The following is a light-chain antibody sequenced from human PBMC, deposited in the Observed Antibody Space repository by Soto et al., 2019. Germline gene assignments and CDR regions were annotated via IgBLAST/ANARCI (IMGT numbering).Light chain of an antibody. CDR3: LQSNRFPHT. CDR1: QYISSW. Sequence: DIQMTQSPSSVSASVGDRVTITCRSSQYISSWLAWYHQKPGQAPRLLIYAASSLQSGVPSRCCGCGAGTDFTLTSSGLPPEDFATYYCLQSNRFPHTFGQGTKLEIK. J-gene: IGKJ2*01. CDR2: AAS. V-gene: IGKV1-12*01.